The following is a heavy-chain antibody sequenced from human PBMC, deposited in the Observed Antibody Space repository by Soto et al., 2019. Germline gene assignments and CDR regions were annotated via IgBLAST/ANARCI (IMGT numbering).Heavy chain of an antibody. CDR3: ASNPRIAAGYYYYGMDV. Sequence: PSETLSLTCAVYGGSFSGYYWSWIRQPPGKGLGWIGEINHSGSTNYNPSLKSRVTISVDTSKNQFSLKLSSVTAADTAVYYCASNPRIAAGYYYYGMDVWGQGTTVTVSS. D-gene: IGHD6-13*01. J-gene: IGHJ6*02. CDR1: GGSFSGYY. V-gene: IGHV4-34*01. CDR2: INHSGST.